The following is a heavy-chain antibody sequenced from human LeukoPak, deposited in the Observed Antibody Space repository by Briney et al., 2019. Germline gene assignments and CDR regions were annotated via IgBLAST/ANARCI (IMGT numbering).Heavy chain of an antibody. D-gene: IGHD6-19*01. J-gene: IGHJ4*02. CDR3: AKGSGWYL. CDR1: GFTFSSSA. V-gene: IGHV3-23*01. Sequence: PGGSLRLSCAASGFTFSSSAMSWVRQAPGKGPEWVPVVTGSGGSTDYAGSVKGRFTISRDNSKNTLYLQMNSLRAEDTAVYYCAKGSGWYLWGQGTLVTVSS. CDR2: VTGSGGST.